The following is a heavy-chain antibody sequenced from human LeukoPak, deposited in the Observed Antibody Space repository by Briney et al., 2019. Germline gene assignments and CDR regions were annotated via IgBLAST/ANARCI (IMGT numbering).Heavy chain of an antibody. CDR3: ASTSFSSGWYLNY. Sequence: GGSLRLSCAASGFTVSSNYMSWVRQVPGKGLEWVSVIYSGGSTYYADSVKGRFTISRDNSKNTLYLQMNSLRAEDTAVYYCASTSFSSGWYLNYWGQGTLVTVSS. CDR1: GFTVSSNY. J-gene: IGHJ4*02. CDR2: IYSGGST. V-gene: IGHV3-53*01. D-gene: IGHD6-19*01.